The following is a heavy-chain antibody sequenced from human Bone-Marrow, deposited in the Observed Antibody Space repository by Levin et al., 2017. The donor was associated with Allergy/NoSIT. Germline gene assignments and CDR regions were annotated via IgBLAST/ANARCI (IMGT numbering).Heavy chain of an antibody. J-gene: IGHJ4*02. Sequence: GGSLRVEGAASGVSFSNVWMSWVRQAPGRGLEWVARIKSKNFGATTASAAPLKGRFTVSRDDSKNILYLQMNSLKAEDTGVYYCTTAVDQYDDGDFDYWGQGTLVTVSS. CDR2: IKSKNFGATT. V-gene: IGHV3-15*01. D-gene: IGHD3-3*01. CDR3: TTAVDQYDDGDFDY. CDR1: GVSFSNVW.